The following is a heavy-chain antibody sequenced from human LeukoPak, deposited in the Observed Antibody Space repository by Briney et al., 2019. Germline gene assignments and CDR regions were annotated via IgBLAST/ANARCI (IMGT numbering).Heavy chain of an antibody. D-gene: IGHD2-15*01. J-gene: IGHJ6*02. CDR1: GFTFSSYS. CDR3: ATLGYCSGGSCPYYYYGMDV. Sequence: GGSLRLSCAASGFTFSSYSMNWVRQAPGKGLEWVSSISSSSSYIYYADSVKGRFTISRDNAKNSLYLQMNSLRAEDTAVCYCATLGYCSGGSCPYYYYGMDVWGQGTTVTVSS. CDR2: ISSSSSYI. V-gene: IGHV3-21*01.